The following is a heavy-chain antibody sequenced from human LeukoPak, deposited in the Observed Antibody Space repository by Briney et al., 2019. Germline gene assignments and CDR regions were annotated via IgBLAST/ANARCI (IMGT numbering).Heavy chain of an antibody. D-gene: IGHD3-3*01. Sequence: ASVKVSCKASGYTFTSYGISWVRQAPGQGLEWMGGIIPIFGTANYAQKFQGRVTITADESTSTAYMELSSLRSEDTAVYYCATLFYPLRNFDYWGQGTLVTVSS. CDR2: IIPIFGTA. CDR3: ATLFYPLRNFDY. J-gene: IGHJ4*02. CDR1: GYTFTSYG. V-gene: IGHV1-69*13.